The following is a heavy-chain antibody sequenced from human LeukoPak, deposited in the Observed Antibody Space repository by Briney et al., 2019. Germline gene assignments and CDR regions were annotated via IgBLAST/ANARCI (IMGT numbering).Heavy chain of an antibody. CDR3: ARDNDHRGYSYGYGDYFDY. D-gene: IGHD5-18*01. J-gene: IGHJ4*02. Sequence: NSGGSLRLSCAASGFTFSSYAMSWVRQAPGKGLEWVSAISSSGSTIYYADSVKGRFTISRDNAKNSLYLQMNSLRAEDTAVYYCARDNDHRGYSYGYGDYFDYWGQGTLVTVSS. CDR1: GFTFSSYA. V-gene: IGHV3-21*04. CDR2: ISSSGSTI.